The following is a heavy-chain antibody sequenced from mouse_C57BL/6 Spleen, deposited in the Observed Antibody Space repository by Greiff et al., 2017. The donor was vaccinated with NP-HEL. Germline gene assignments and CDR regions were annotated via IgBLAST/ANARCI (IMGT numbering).Heavy chain of an antibody. CDR2: IDPETGGT. D-gene: IGHD2-4*01. V-gene: IGHV1-15*01. CDR1: GYTFTDYE. CDR3: TRGGLRTWFAY. Sequence: QVQLKQSGAELVRPGASVTLSCKASGYTFTDYEMHWVKHTPVHGLEWIGAIDPETGGTAYNQKFKGKDILTADKSSSTAYMELRRLTSEDSAVYYCTRGGLRTWFAYWGQGTLVTVSA. J-gene: IGHJ3*01.